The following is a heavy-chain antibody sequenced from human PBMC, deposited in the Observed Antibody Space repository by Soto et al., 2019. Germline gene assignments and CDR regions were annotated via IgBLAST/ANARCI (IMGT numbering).Heavy chain of an antibody. V-gene: IGHV3-33*01. CDR2: IWYDGSNK. D-gene: IGHD6-13*01. Sequence: QAGGSLRLFCAASGFTFSSYGMHWVRQAPGKGLEWVAVIWYDGSNKYYADSVKGRFTISRDNSKNTLYLQMNSLRAEDTAVYYCAREVITILRIAAASGVGYYYGMDVWGQGTTVTVSS. J-gene: IGHJ6*02. CDR1: GFTFSSYG. CDR3: AREVITILRIAAASGVGYYYGMDV.